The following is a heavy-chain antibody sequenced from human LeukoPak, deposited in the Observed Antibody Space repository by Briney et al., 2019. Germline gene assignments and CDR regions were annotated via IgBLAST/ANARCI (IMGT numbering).Heavy chain of an antibody. J-gene: IGHJ4*02. CDR3: ARGGPAMALDY. Sequence: PSETLSLTCTVSGYSISSGYYWGWIRQSPGKGLEWIEIISHSGSTYDNPSLKSRVTISLDTSKNQISLRLRSVTAAETAVYYCARGGPAMALDYWGQGTLVTVSS. CDR2: ISHSGST. V-gene: IGHV4-38-2*02. D-gene: IGHD5-18*01. CDR1: GYSISSGYY.